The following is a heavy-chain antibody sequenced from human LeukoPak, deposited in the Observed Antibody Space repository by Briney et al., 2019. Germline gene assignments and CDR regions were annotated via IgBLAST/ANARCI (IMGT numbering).Heavy chain of an antibody. CDR3: ARAKVVVAATHWFDP. Sequence: GGSLRLSCAASGFTFSSYSMNWVRQAPGRGLEWVSSISSSSSYIYYADSVKGRFTNSRDNAKNSLYLQMNSLRAEDTAVYYCARAKVVVAATHWFDPWGQGTLVTVSS. D-gene: IGHD2-15*01. V-gene: IGHV3-21*01. CDR1: GFTFSSYS. CDR2: ISSSSSYI. J-gene: IGHJ5*02.